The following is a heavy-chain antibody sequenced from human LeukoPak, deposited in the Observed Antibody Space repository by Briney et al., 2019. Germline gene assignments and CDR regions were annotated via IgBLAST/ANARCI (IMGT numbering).Heavy chain of an antibody. D-gene: IGHD3-22*01. CDR2: STSSGSYI. J-gene: IGHJ4*02. CDR1: GFTFSSYT. CDR3: ARHVVAVGFDY. V-gene: IGHV3-21*01. Sequence: GGSLRLSYAASGFTFSSYTMNWVRQAPGRGLEWVSSSTSSGSYIYYADSVMGRFTISRDNTNNSLYLQMNSLRAEDTAVYYCARHVVAVGFDYWGQGTLVTVSS.